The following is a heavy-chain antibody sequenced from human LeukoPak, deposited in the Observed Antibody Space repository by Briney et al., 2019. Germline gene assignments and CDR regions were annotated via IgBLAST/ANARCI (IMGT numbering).Heavy chain of an antibody. CDR2: ISSNGGST. V-gene: IGHV3-64*01. Sequence: PGGSLRLSCAASGFTFSSYAMHWVRQAPGKGLEYVSAISSNGGSTYYANSVKGRFTISRDNSKNTLYLQMGSLRAEDMAVYYCAKLDYYDSSGYYYDYFDYWGQGTLVTVSS. D-gene: IGHD3-22*01. CDR1: GFTFSSYA. J-gene: IGHJ4*02. CDR3: AKLDYYDSSGYYYDYFDY.